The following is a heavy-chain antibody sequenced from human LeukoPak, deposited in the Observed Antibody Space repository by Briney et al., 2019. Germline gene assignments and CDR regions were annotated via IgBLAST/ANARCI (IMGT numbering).Heavy chain of an antibody. CDR1: GFTFSSYG. D-gene: IGHD2-2*01. Sequence: GRSLRLSCAASGFTFSSYGMHWVRQAPGKGLEWVAVIWYDGSNKYYADSVKGRFTISRDNSKNTLYLQMNSLRAEDTAVYYCARILPLRVPAAMGDWGQGTLVTVSS. J-gene: IGHJ4*02. V-gene: IGHV3-33*01. CDR3: ARILPLRVPAAMGD. CDR2: IWYDGSNK.